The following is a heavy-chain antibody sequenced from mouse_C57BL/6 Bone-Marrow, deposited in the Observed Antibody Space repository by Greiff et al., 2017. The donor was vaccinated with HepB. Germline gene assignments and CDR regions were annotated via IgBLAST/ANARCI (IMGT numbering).Heavy chain of an antibody. CDR1: GFTFSDYG. Sequence: EVQVVESGGGLVKPGGSLKLSCAASGFTFSDYGMHWVRQAPEKGLEWVAYISSGSSTIYYADTVKGRFTISRDNAKNTLFLQMTSLRSEDTAMYYCARKDWGFAYWGQGTLVTVSA. CDR3: ARKDWGFAY. CDR2: ISSGSSTI. V-gene: IGHV5-17*01. J-gene: IGHJ3*01.